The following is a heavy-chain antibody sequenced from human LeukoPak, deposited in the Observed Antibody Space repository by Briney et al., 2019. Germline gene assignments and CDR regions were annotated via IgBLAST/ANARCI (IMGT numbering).Heavy chain of an antibody. CDR2: MNPNSGGT. J-gene: IGHJ4*02. Sequence: ASVKVPCKASGYTFTSYDINWVRQATGQGLEWMGWMNPNSGGTNYAQKFQGRVTMTRDTSISTAYMELSRLRSDDTAVYYCARDLIAAAEVSFDYWGQGTLVTVSS. CDR3: ARDLIAAAEVSFDY. D-gene: IGHD6-13*01. V-gene: IGHV1-2*02. CDR1: GYTFTSYD.